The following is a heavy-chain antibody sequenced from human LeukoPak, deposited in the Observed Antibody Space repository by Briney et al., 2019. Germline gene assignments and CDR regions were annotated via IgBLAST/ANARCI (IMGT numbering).Heavy chain of an antibody. CDR1: GGSISSYY. D-gene: IGHD3-22*01. J-gene: IGHJ4*02. CDR3: ARPAINYDSSGYYFLFDY. V-gene: IGHV4-59*05. CDR2: IYYSGST. Sequence: KPSETLSLTCTVSGGSISSYYWSWVRQPPGKGLEWIGSIYYSGSTYYNPSLKSRVTISVDTSKNQFSLKLSSVTAADTAVYYCARPAINYDSSGYYFLFDYWGQGTLVTVSS.